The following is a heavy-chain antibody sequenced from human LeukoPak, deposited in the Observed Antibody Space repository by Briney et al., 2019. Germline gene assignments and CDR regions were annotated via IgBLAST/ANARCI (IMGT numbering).Heavy chain of an antibody. CDR3: ARGWGYFDL. CDR2: MYHSGNT. V-gene: IGHV4-59*01. Sequence: SETLSLTCTVFGGSISSYSWSWIRQPPGKGLEWIGYMYHSGNTRYNPLLKSRVTISIDTSKNQFSLKLSSVTAADTAVYYCARGWGYFDLWGRGTLVTVSS. CDR1: GGSISSYS. D-gene: IGHD6-13*01. J-gene: IGHJ2*01.